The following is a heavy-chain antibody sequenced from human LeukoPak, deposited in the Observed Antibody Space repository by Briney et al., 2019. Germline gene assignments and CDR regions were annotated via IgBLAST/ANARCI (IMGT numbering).Heavy chain of an antibody. V-gene: IGHV3-23*01. Sequence: GGSLRLSCAASGXTFSSIAMTWVRQAPGKGLEWVSSIRSNGDTTYNADSVKGRFTISRDNSKNTLYLQMNILRVEDTAIYYCAKGQELDDGVFDSWGQGTLVTVSS. D-gene: IGHD1-1*01. CDR1: GXTFSSIA. CDR2: IRSNGDTT. J-gene: IGHJ4*02. CDR3: AKGQELDDGVFDS.